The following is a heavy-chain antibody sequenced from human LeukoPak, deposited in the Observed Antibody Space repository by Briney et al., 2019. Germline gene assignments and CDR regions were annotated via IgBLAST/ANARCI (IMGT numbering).Heavy chain of an antibody. J-gene: IGHJ1*01. D-gene: IGHD6-6*01. Sequence: AETLSLTCTVSGGSISSSSYYWGWIRQPPGKGLEWIGSSYYSGSTYYNPSVKSRVTISVDTSKNQFSLKLSSVTAADTAVYYCARHRRSGSSSSGDHAEYFQHWGQGTLVTVSS. CDR2: SYYSGST. CDR1: GGSISSSSYY. V-gene: IGHV4-39*01. CDR3: ARHRRSGSSSSGDHAEYFQH.